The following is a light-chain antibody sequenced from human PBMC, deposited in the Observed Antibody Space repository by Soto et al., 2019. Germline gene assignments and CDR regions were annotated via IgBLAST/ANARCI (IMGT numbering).Light chain of an antibody. V-gene: IGLV1-51*01. Sequence: QSVLTQPPSVSVAPGQKVSISCSGSSSNIGNNYVSWYQQFPGKAPKLLIYHDNQRPSGISDRISGSKSGTSATLGITGLQTGDEADYYCATWDSSLSAEAFGGGTKVTVL. J-gene: IGLJ2*01. CDR2: HDN. CDR1: SSNIGNNY. CDR3: ATWDSSLSAEA.